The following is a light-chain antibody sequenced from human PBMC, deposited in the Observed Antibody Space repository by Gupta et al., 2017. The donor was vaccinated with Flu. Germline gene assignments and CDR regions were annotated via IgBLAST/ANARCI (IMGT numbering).Light chain of an antibody. CDR1: SSDVGGYDL. J-gene: IGLJ2*01. V-gene: IGLV2-23*02. Sequence: QSALTQPASVSGSPGQSITISCIGRSSDVGGYDLVSWYQQHPGKAPKLMIYDVTKRPSGVSDRFSGSKSGNTASLTVSGLQAEDEADYYCCSYAGPTIHVVFGGGTKLTVL. CDR3: CSYAGPTIHVV. CDR2: DVT.